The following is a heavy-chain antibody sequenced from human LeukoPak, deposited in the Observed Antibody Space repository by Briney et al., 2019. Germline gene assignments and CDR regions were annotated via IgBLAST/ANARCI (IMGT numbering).Heavy chain of an antibody. CDR1: GFTVSSNS. J-gene: IGHJ4*02. Sequence: GGSLRLSCAASGFTVSSNSMSWVRQAPGKGLEWVSVIHSGGSTYYADSVKGRFTISRDNSKNTLFLQMNSLRAEDTAVYYCARAAAYCSGGSCYFDYWSQGTLVTVSS. D-gene: IGHD2-15*01. CDR3: ARAAAYCSGGSCYFDY. V-gene: IGHV3-53*01. CDR2: IHSGGST.